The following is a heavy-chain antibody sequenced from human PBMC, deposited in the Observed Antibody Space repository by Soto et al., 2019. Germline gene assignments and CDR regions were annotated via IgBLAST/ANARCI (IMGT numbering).Heavy chain of an antibody. V-gene: IGHV3-48*03. Sequence: QLVESGGGLVQPGGSLRLSCAASGFSFRGFEMAWVRQAPGKGLEWLSYITASGSVIYYADSVKGRFTISRDNAENSLFLQMNSMRPDDTATYYCARAMIVVEYGLDVWGQGTTVTVSS. CDR3: ARAMIVVEYGLDV. D-gene: IGHD3-22*01. CDR1: GFSFRGFE. J-gene: IGHJ6*02. CDR2: ITASGSVI.